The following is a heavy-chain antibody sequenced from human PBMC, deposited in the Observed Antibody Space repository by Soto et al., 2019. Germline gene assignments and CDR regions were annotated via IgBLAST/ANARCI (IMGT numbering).Heavy chain of an antibody. CDR2: ISAYNGNT. J-gene: IGHJ6*02. Sequence: GSSVKVSCKASGSTFINYGITWVRQAPGQGLEWMGWISAYNGNTNYAQKLQGRVAMTTDTTMSTAHMELRSLRSDDTAVYYCARDVSGYYYGMDVWGQGTAVTVSS. V-gene: IGHV1-18*01. D-gene: IGHD3-16*01. CDR1: GSTFINYG. CDR3: ARDVSGYYYGMDV.